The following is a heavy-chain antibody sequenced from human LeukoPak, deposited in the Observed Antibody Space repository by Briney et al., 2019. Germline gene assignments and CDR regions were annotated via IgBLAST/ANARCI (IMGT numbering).Heavy chain of an antibody. V-gene: IGHV3-9*01. CDR3: TTGPATDAFDI. CDR2: ISWNSGSI. D-gene: IGHD1-14*01. Sequence: PGGSLRLSCAASGFTFDDYAMHWVRQAPGKGLEWVSGISWNSGSIRYADSVKGRFTISRDNAKNSLYLQMNSLRAEDTAVYYCTTGPATDAFDIWGQGTMVTVSS. CDR1: GFTFDDYA. J-gene: IGHJ3*02.